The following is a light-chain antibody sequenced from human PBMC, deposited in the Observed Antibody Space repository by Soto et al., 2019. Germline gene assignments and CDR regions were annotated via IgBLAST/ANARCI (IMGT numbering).Light chain of an antibody. CDR2: VNSDGRH. V-gene: IGLV4-69*01. CDR1: SGHSSYA. J-gene: IGLJ2*01. CDR3: QTWGTGTVV. Sequence: QLVLTQSPSASASLGASVKLTCTLSSGHSSYAIAWHQQQPEKGTRYLMRVNSDGRHIKGVGIPDRFSGSSSGAERYLTISSLQSEDEADYYCQTWGTGTVVFGGGTKLTVL.